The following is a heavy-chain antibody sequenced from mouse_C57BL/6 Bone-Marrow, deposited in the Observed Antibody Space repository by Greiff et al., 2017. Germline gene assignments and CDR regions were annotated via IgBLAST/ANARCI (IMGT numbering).Heavy chain of an antibody. D-gene: IGHD1-1*01. J-gene: IGHJ4*01. CDR3: ARLSTTVVNMDY. Sequence: EVQLQQSGPELVKPGASVKISCKASGYTFTDYYMNWVKQSHGKSLEWIGDINPNNGGTSYNQKFKGKATLTVDKSSSTAYMELRSLTSEDSAVYYCARLSTTVVNMDYWGQGTSVTVSS. CDR2: INPNNGGT. V-gene: IGHV1-26*01. CDR1: GYTFTDYY.